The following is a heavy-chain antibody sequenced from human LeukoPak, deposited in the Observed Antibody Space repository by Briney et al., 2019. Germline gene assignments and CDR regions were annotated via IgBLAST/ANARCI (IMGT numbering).Heavy chain of an antibody. V-gene: IGHV3-30-3*01. J-gene: IGHJ4*02. CDR2: TSSDLNVK. Sequence: GGSLGLSCAASGFTFRNYVIYWVRQAPGKGLEWVAVTSSDLNVKLYADSVKGRFTISRDNSRSTLYLQMNSLRPEDTAIYYCAREGYYGSGSPPSLYFDYWGQGTLVTVSS. D-gene: IGHD3-10*01. CDR1: GFTFRNYV. CDR3: AREGYYGSGSPPSLYFDY.